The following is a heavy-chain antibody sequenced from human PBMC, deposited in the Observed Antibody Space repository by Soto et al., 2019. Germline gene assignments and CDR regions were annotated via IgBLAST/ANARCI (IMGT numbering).Heavy chain of an antibody. D-gene: IGHD1-26*01. CDR2: ISYDGNSE. Sequence: QMQLVESGGGVVQPGRSLRLSCAASGFTFGAYTMHWVRQAPGKGLEWVAVISYDGNSERYTDPVKGRFTVSRDNSKIMMYLKMNSQSAEDTAVYYCARDGYSGRSDGFGVWGQGTMVTVSS. J-gene: IGHJ3*01. CDR1: GFTFGAYT. CDR3: ARDGYSGRSDGFGV. V-gene: IGHV3-30*14.